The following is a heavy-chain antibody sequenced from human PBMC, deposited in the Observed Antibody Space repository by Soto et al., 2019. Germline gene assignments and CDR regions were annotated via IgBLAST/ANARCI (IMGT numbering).Heavy chain of an antibody. V-gene: IGHV1-69*13. CDR1: GGTFSSYA. D-gene: IGHD2-15*01. J-gene: IGHJ5*02. Sequence: SVKVSCKASGGTFSSYAISWVRQAPGQGLEWKGGIIPIFGTANYAQKFQGRVTITADESTSTAYMELSSLRSEDTAVYYCARAYCSGGSCYSGHWFDPWGQGTLVTVSS. CDR2: IIPIFGTA. CDR3: ARAYCSGGSCYSGHWFDP.